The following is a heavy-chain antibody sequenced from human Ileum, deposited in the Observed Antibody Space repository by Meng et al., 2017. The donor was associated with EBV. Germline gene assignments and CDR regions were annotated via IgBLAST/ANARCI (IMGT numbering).Heavy chain of an antibody. CDR1: GDFISSSHW. Sequence: SGPGPVKPAGTLSLAWPVSGDFISSSHWLTWVRQPPGKGLEWIGEMHPSGSTYYNPSLKSRVTISLDTFNNQFFLRLTSLTAADTAVYYCAKANDYSLNSWGQGTLVTVSS. CDR3: AKANDYSLNS. D-gene: IGHD4-11*01. J-gene: IGHJ4*02. CDR2: MHPSGST. V-gene: IGHV4-4*02.